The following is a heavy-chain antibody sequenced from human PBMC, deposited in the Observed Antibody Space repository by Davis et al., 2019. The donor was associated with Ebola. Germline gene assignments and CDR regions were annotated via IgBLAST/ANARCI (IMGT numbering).Heavy chain of an antibody. CDR1: GFTFSSYW. CDR2: INSDGSST. V-gene: IGHV3-74*01. Sequence: GESLKISCAASGFTFSSYWMHWVRQAPGKGLVWVSRINSDGSSTSYADSVKGRFTISRDNAKNTLYLQMNSLRAEDTAVYYCASKNSYGYYFDYWGQGTLVTVSS. J-gene: IGHJ4*02. CDR3: ASKNSYGYYFDY. D-gene: IGHD5-18*01.